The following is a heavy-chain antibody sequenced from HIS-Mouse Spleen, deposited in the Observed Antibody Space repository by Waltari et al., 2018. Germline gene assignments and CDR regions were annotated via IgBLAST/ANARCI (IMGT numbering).Heavy chain of an antibody. CDR3: AREIPYSSSWYDWYFDL. J-gene: IGHJ2*01. V-gene: IGHV4-39*07. D-gene: IGHD6-13*01. Sequence: QLQLQESGPGLVKPSETLSLTCTVSGGSISSSSYYWGWIRQPPGKGLEWVGSIYYSGSTYYNPSLRGRVTISVDTSKNQFSLKLRSVTAADTAVYYCAREIPYSSSWYDWYFDLWGRGTLVTVSS. CDR1: GGSISSSSYY. CDR2: IYYSGST.